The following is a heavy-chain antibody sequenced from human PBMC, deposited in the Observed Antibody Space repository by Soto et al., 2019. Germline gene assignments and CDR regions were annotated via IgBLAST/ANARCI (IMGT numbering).Heavy chain of an antibody. CDR3: AREPSSDPYSSSSQYYFDY. Sequence: PSETLSLTCTVSGGSISSGGYYWSWIRQHPGKGLEWIGYIYYSGSTYYNPSLKSRVTISVDTSKNQFSLKLSSVTAADTAVYYCAREPSSDPYSSSSQYYFDYWGQGTLVTVSS. CDR1: GGSISSGGYY. D-gene: IGHD6-6*01. V-gene: IGHV4-31*03. J-gene: IGHJ4*02. CDR2: IYYSGST.